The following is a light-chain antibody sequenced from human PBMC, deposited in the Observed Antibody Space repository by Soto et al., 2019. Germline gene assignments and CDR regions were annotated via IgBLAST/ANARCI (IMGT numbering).Light chain of an antibody. CDR2: KAS. V-gene: IGKV1-5*03. J-gene: IGKJ1*01. CDR1: QSITGW. CDR3: QQSYSTRT. Sequence: DIQLTQSPPTLSASVVERVTIXSRASQSITGWLAWFQQKPGKAPKLLISKASKLESGVPSRFSGSGSGTDFTLTISSLQPEDFATYYCQQSYSTRTFGQGTKVDI.